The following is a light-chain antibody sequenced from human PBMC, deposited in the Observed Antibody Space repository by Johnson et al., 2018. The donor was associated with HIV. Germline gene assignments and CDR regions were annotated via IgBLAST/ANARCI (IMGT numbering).Light chain of an antibody. CDR1: SSNIGNNY. V-gene: IGLV1-51*01. CDR2: DNN. Sequence: QPVLTQPPSVSAAPGQKVTISCSGSSSNIGNNYVSWYQQLPGTAPKLLIYDNNKRPSGIPDRFSGSKSGTSATLGITGLQTGDEADYYCGTWDSSLSAGLSFVGTGTKVTV. CDR3: GTWDSSLSAGLSF. J-gene: IGLJ1*01.